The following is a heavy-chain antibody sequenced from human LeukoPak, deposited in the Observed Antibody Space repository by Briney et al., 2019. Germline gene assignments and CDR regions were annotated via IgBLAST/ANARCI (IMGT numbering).Heavy chain of an antibody. V-gene: IGHV4-34*01. D-gene: IGHD3-10*01. J-gene: IGHJ5*02. CDR1: GGSFSGYY. CDR3: ARRLPGFLVRGVLNGNWFDP. CDR2: INHSGST. Sequence: SETLSLTCAVDGGSFSGYYWSWIRQSPRKGLEWIGEINHSGSTKYNPSLKNRVTISVDTSKNQFSLKLSSVTAADTAVYYCARRLPGFLVRGVLNGNWFDPWGQGTLVTVSS.